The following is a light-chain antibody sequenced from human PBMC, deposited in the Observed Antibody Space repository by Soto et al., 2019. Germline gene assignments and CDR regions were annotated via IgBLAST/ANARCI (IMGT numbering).Light chain of an antibody. CDR2: DAS. V-gene: IGKV3-20*01. J-gene: IGKJ4*01. Sequence: IVLTQSPGTLSLSPGERATLSCRASQTVRNNYLAWYQQKPGQDTRLLIYDASSRATGIPDRFSGGGSGTDFTLTISRLETEDFAVYDCQQLSSYPLTFGGGTKVDIK. CDR1: QTVRNNY. CDR3: QQLSSYPLT.